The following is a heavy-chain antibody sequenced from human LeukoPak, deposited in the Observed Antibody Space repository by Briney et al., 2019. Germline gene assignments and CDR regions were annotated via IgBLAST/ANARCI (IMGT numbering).Heavy chain of an antibody. J-gene: IGHJ4*02. V-gene: IGHV4-59*01. Sequence: SETLSLTCTVSGGSISGYYWHWIRQSPGMGLEWIGYINYSGTTDYNPSLKSRVTISVDTSKNQFSLNLRSATAADTAVYYCAREYSSFEYWGQGILVTVSS. CDR3: AREYSSFEY. CDR2: INYSGTT. D-gene: IGHD5-18*01. CDR1: GGSISGYY.